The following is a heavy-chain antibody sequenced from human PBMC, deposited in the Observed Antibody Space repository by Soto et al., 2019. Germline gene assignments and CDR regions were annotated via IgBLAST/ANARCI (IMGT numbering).Heavy chain of an antibody. Sequence: EVQLVESGGGLVQPGGSLRLSCAASGFTFSSYWMSWVRQAPGKGLEWVANIKQDGSEKYYVDSVKGQFTISRDNAKNSLYLQMNSLRAEDTAVYYCARGGDQPWDAFDIWGQGTMVTVSS. J-gene: IGHJ3*02. CDR1: GFTFSSYW. CDR3: ARGGDQPWDAFDI. V-gene: IGHV3-7*01. D-gene: IGHD7-27*01. CDR2: IKQDGSEK.